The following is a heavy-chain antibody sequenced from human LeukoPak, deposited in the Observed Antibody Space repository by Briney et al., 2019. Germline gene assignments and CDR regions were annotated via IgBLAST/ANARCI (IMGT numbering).Heavy chain of an antibody. CDR1: GYSLTELS. CDR3: ATVGNYYGSGSYYCWFDP. J-gene: IGHJ5*02. CDR2: FDPEDGEA. V-gene: IGHV1-24*01. Sequence: GASVKVSCKVSGYSLTELSIHWVRQAPGKGLEWMGGFDPEDGEAIYAQRFQGRVTMTEDTSTDTAHMAMRSLRSEDTAVYYCATVGNYYGSGSYYCWFDPWGQGTLVTVSS. D-gene: IGHD3-10*01.